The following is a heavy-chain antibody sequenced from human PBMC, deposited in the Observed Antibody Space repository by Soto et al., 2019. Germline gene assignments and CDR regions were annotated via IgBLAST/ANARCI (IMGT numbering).Heavy chain of an antibody. CDR1: FYTFSSSG. V-gene: IGHV1-18*04. D-gene: IGHD2-21*02. CDR3: ARDEFDVVGTAIQGSGGY. J-gene: IGHJ4*02. Sequence: AFAKLSFKAAFYTFSSSGISLVLQAHGPGLEWMGWISAYNGNTNYAQKLQGRVTMTTDTSTSTAYMELRSLRSDDTAVYYCARDEFDVVGTAIQGSGGYWGQGTLVTLSS. CDR2: ISAYNGNT.